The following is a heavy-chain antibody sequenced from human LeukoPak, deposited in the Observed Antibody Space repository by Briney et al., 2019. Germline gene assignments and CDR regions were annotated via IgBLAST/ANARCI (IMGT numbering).Heavy chain of an antibody. J-gene: IGHJ4*02. CDR3: AREWVIGRGIDY. V-gene: IGHV4-38-2*02. CDR1: GYSISSGYY. Sequence: PSETLTLTCTVSGYSISSGYYWGWLRQPPGKGLEWIGSIYHSGSTYYNPSLKSRFTISVDTSKNQFSLKLSSVTAADTAVYYCAREWVIGRGIDYWGQGTLVTVSS. D-gene: IGHD1-26*01. CDR2: IYHSGST.